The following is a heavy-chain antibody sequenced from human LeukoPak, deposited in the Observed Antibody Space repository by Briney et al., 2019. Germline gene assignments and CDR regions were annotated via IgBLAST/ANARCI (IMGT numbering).Heavy chain of an antibody. CDR1: GYSISSGYY. Sequence: PSETLSLTCTVSGYSISSGYYWGWIRQPPGKGLEWIGSIYHSGSTYYNPSLKSRVTISVDTSKNQFSLKLSSVTAADTAVYYCARGGRAVAGITSSYYFDCWGQGTLVTVSS. D-gene: IGHD6-19*01. CDR3: ARGGRAVAGITSSYYFDC. V-gene: IGHV4-38-2*02. CDR2: IYHSGST. J-gene: IGHJ4*02.